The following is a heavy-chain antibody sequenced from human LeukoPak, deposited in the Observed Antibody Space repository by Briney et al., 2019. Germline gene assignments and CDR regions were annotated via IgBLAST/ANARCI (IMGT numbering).Heavy chain of an antibody. CDR1: GYSISSGYY. J-gene: IGHJ3*02. D-gene: IGHD3-9*01. Sequence: SETLSLTCAVSGYSISSGYYWGWIRQPPGKGLEWIGSIYHNGSTYYNPSLKSRVTISVDTSKNQFSLKLSSVTAADTAVYYCARGNDILTGCAFDIWGQGTMVTVSS. V-gene: IGHV4-38-2*01. CDR3: ARGNDILTGCAFDI. CDR2: IYHNGST.